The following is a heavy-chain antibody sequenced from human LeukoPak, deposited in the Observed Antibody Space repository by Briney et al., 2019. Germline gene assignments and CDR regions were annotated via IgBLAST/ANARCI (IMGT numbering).Heavy chain of an antibody. CDR3: AREAYSYGYGGLFDY. J-gene: IGHJ4*02. D-gene: IGHD5-18*01. Sequence: PGGSLRLSCAASGFTFSSYWMSWVRQAPGKGLEWVANIKQDGSEKYYVDSVKGRFTISRDNAKNSLCLQMNSLRAEDTAVYYCAREAYSYGYGGLFDYWGQGTLVTVSS. CDR1: GFTFSSYW. V-gene: IGHV3-7*01. CDR2: IKQDGSEK.